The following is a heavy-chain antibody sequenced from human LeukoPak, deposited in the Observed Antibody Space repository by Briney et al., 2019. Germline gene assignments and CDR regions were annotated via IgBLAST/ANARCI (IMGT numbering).Heavy chain of an antibody. J-gene: IGHJ6*03. CDR2: ISGNGGST. Sequence: GGSLRLSCAASGFTFSSYAMHWVRQAPGKGLEYVSAISGNGGSTYYANSVKGRFTISRDNSKNTLYLQMGSLRAEDMAVYYCARRFRSRTVPAVHYYYMDVWGKGTTVTVS. CDR1: GFTFSSYA. D-gene: IGHD2-2*01. CDR3: ARRFRSRTVPAVHYYYMDV. V-gene: IGHV3-64*01.